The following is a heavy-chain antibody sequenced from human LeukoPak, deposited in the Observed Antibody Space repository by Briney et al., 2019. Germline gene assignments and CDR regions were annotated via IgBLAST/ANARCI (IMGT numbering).Heavy chain of an antibody. CDR3: ARVNSGSYGHGRSFDI. Sequence: ASVKVSCKASGYTFTSYGFSWVRQAPGQGLEGVGWISAYNGNTNYAQKLQGRVTMTTDTSTSKAYMELKSLRSDDTAVYYCARVNSGSYGHGRSFDIWGQGTMVTVSS. J-gene: IGHJ3*02. CDR1: GYTFTSYG. V-gene: IGHV1-18*01. D-gene: IGHD1-26*01. CDR2: ISAYNGNT.